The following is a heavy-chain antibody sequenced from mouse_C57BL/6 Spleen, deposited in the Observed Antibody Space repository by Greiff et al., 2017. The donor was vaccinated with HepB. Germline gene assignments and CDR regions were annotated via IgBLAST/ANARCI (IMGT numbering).Heavy chain of an antibody. V-gene: IGHV1-50*01. Sequence: QVQLQHPGAELVKPGASVKLSCKASGYTFTSYWMQWVKQRPGQGLEWIGEIDPSDSYTNYNQKFKGKATLTVDTSSSTAYMQLSSLTSEDSAVYYCARRGSSPLAYWGQGTLVTVSA. D-gene: IGHD1-1*01. CDR2: IDPSDSYT. J-gene: IGHJ3*01. CDR3: ARRGSSPLAY. CDR1: GYTFTSYW.